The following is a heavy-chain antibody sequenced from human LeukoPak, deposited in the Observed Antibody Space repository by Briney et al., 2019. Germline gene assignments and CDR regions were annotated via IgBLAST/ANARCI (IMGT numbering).Heavy chain of an antibody. D-gene: IGHD2-15*01. CDR3: ARYYCSDRCYYFEY. CDR1: GGSINSYY. V-gene: IGHV4-59*01. J-gene: IGHJ4*02. Sequence: SETLSLTCTVSGGSINSYYWSWLRQPPGKGLEWFGYIYYSGSTNSNPSLKSRVTISLDTSKNEFSLRLRSATAADTALYYCARYYCSDRCYYFEYWGPGTLVTVSS. CDR2: IYYSGST.